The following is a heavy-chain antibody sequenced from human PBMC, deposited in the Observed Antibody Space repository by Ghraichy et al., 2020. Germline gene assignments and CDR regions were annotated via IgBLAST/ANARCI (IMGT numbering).Heavy chain of an antibody. CDR2: ISYDGSNK. Sequence: GVGGVGRAPGRGLEWVAVISYDGSNKYYADSVKGRFTISRDNSKNTLYLQMNSLRAEDTAVYYCAKDKRYDYVWGSYRYKSAFDIWGQGTMVTVSS. CDR1: G. D-gene: IGHD3-16*02. CDR3: AKDKRYDYVWGSYRYKSAFDI. J-gene: IGHJ3*02. V-gene: IGHV3-30*18.